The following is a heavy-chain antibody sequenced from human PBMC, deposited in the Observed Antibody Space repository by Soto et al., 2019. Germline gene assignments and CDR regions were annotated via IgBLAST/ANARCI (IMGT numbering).Heavy chain of an antibody. J-gene: IGHJ6*02. Sequence: GGSLRLSCEASGFAFSAYSMHWGRQAPGKGLDWVATIQHNAEHIFYADSVRGRFTISRDNDRNLLYLRMNGLTPEDTALYYCVCVGWGYDYGNGLDGWGHGTTVTVSS. CDR3: VCVGWGYDYGNGLDG. CDR1: GFAFSAYS. D-gene: IGHD3-16*01. CDR2: IQHNAEHI. V-gene: IGHV3-30*04.